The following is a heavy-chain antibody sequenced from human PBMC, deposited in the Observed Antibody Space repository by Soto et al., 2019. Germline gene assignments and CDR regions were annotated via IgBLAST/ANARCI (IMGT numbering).Heavy chain of an antibody. J-gene: IGHJ3*02. V-gene: IGHV3-9*01. CDR1: GFTFDDYA. CDR3: AKDTEYQLLFPDI. D-gene: IGHD2-2*01. Sequence: GGSLRLSCAASGFTFDDYAMHWVRQAPGKGLEWVSGISWNSGSIGYADSVKGRFTISRDNAKNSLYLQMNSLRAEDTALYYCAKDTEYQLLFPDIWGQGTMVTVSS. CDR2: ISWNSGSI.